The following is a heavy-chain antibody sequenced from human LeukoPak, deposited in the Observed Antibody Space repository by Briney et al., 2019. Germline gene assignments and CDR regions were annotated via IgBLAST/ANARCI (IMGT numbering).Heavy chain of an antibody. Sequence: PGGSLRLSCAASGFTFSSFSMNWVRQAPGKGLEWVSTVSTGGAATYYADSVKGRFTISRDNAKNSLYLQMNSLRAEDTAVYYCARDTVDSSQGGYFDYWGQGTLVTVSS. J-gene: IGHJ4*02. D-gene: IGHD3-22*01. CDR1: GFTFSSFS. CDR2: VSTGGAAT. CDR3: ARDTVDSSQGGYFDY. V-gene: IGHV3-21*01.